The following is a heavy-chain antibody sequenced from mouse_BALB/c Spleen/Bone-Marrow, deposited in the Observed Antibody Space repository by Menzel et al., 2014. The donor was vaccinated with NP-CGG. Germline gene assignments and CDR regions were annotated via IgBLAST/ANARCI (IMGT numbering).Heavy chain of an antibody. V-gene: IGHV1S29*02. Sequence: VQLQQSGPVLVKPGASVKISCKASGYTFTDYNMHWVKQSHGKSLEWIGYIYPYNGGTGYNQKFKNKATLTVDNSSSTAYMESCILAPEASAVYTCARGGAYWYFDVWGAGTTVTVSS. J-gene: IGHJ1*01. CDR3: ARGGAYWYFDV. CDR2: IYPYNGGT. CDR1: GYTFTDYN.